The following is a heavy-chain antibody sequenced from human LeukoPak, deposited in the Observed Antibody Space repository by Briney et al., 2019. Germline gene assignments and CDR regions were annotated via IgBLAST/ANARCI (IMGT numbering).Heavy chain of an antibody. D-gene: IGHD3-10*01. CDR2: IYYSGST. CDR1: GGSISSYY. Sequence: SETLSLTCTVSGGSISSYYWSWIRQPPGKGLEWIGYIYYSGSTNYNPSLKSRVTISVDTSKNQFSLKLSSVTAADTAVYYCARADGSGSYYTRRLAAFDIWGQGTMVTVSS. J-gene: IGHJ3*02. V-gene: IGHV4-59*01. CDR3: ARADGSGSYYTRRLAAFDI.